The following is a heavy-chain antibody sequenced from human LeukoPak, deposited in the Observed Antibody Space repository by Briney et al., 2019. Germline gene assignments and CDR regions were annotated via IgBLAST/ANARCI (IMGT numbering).Heavy chain of an antibody. Sequence: AGGSLRLSCAASGFTFSGYAMSWVRLAPGEGLEWVSAITAGGDSTYYAESVKGRFTISRDNLKNMVFLQMSTLRAEDTAIYYCAKSHASIWSVYDYWGQGTLVTVSS. D-gene: IGHD3-3*01. V-gene: IGHV3-23*01. CDR1: GFTFSGYA. CDR3: AKSHASIWSVYDY. J-gene: IGHJ4*02. CDR2: ITAGGDST.